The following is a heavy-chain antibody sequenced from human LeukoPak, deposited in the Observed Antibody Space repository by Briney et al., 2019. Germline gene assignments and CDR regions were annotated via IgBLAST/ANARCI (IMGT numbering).Heavy chain of an antibody. V-gene: IGHV3-23*01. D-gene: IGHD5-24*01. CDR2: ISGSGGST. Sequence: GGSLRLSCAASGFTLSSYAMSWVRQALGEGLEWVSAISGSGGSTYYADSVWGGFTISRDNSKSTQCLRMNSLRAADTALYHSARNRNSNGYNFLNWHFDLWGRGTLVTVSS. J-gene: IGHJ2*01. CDR3: ARNRNSNGYNFLNWHFDL. CDR1: GFTLSSYA.